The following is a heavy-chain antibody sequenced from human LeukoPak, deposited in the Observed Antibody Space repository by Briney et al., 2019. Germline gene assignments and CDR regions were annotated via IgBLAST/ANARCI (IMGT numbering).Heavy chain of an antibody. Sequence: ASVKVSCKASGYTFNNYGISWVRQAPGQGLEWMGWVTSYNGDTNYAQKFHGRVTMTTDTSTSTAYMELRSLRSDDTAVYYCASLKNYYDSSGYLVTDAFDIWGQGTMVTVSS. CDR1: GYTFNNYG. CDR2: VTSYNGDT. V-gene: IGHV1-18*01. D-gene: IGHD3-22*01. J-gene: IGHJ3*02. CDR3: ASLKNYYDSSGYLVTDAFDI.